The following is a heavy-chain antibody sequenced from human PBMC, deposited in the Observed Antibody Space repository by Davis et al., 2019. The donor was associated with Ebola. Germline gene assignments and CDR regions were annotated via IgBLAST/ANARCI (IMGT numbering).Heavy chain of an antibody. CDR2: TYYSSKWHN. Sequence: HSQTLSLTCAISGDSVSSNSAPWNWIRQSPSRGLEWLGRTYYSSKWHNDYAVFVKSRITINSHTSKNQSSLQLNSVTPEDTALYYCTRGWLRGGMDVWGEGTTVTV. J-gene: IGHJ6*02. CDR1: GDSVSSNSAP. V-gene: IGHV6-1*01. D-gene: IGHD5-18*01. CDR3: TRGWLRGGMDV.